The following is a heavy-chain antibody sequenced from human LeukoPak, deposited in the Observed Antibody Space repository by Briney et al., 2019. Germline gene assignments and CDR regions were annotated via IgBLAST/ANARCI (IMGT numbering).Heavy chain of an antibody. J-gene: IGHJ5*02. CDR1: GFTHTTFA. V-gene: IGHV3-30*18. Sequence: GTSLRLSCALSGFTHTTFAMRSRSQAPGKGLEWAALISYDGNSKYYADSVKGRFTVSRDNSKNTLYLQMNSLTAVDTAVYYCAKHSGCSTIRCSNHWFDPWGQGTLVTVSS. CDR3: AKHSGCSTIRCSNHWFDP. CDR2: ISYDGNSK. D-gene: IGHD2/OR15-2a*01.